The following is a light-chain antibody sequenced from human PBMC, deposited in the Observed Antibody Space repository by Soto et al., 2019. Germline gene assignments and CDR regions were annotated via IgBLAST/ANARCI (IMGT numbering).Light chain of an antibody. J-gene: IGLJ1*01. Sequence: QSALTQPASVSGSPGQSITISCTGTSSDVGAYNRVSWYQQHSGKAPKLMIYEVSNRPSGVSNRFSGSKSGNTASLTISGLQAEDEADYYCSSYTTSSTAYVFGIGTKVTVL. CDR1: SSDVGAYNR. V-gene: IGLV2-14*01. CDR2: EVS. CDR3: SSYTTSSTAYV.